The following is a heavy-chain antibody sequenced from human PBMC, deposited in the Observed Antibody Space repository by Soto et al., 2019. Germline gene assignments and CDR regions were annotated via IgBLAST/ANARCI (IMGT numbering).Heavy chain of an antibody. Sequence: PGGSLRLSCVASGSSSDPFTMHWVRELQGKGLEWVAGLSWDRSTVAYADSVQGRFTISRDHAKNSVDLLMDSLRPYDTALYFCAVSSPDIVVLPSSIYFTSWGPGTQVTVSS. J-gene: IGHJ4*02. V-gene: IGHV3-9*02. CDR3: AVSSPDIVVLPSSIYFTS. CDR2: LSWDRSTV. CDR1: GSSSDPFT. D-gene: IGHD2-15*01.